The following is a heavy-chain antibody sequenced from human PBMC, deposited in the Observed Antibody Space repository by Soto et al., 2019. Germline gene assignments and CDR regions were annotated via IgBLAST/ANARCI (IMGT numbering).Heavy chain of an antibody. V-gene: IGHV4-34*12. CDR3: ARAPRELLAEGPLFLYYSYGLDV. CDR2: VFHTGNT. CDR1: GGSFSDAF. Sequence: QVHLQQWGAGLLKPSGTLSLTCAVSGGSFSDAFWSWVRQSPGRGLEWIGEVFHTGNTNYNPSLKSRVTLSGDTAKNQFSLRLTSVTAADSAVYYCARAPRELLAEGPLFLYYSYGLDVWGQGTTVTVSS. J-gene: IGHJ6*02. D-gene: IGHD1-7*01.